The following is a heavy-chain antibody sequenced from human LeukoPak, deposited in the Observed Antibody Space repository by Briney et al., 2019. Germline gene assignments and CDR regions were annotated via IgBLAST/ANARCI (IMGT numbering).Heavy chain of an antibody. Sequence: GGSLRLSCAVSGFAVSSNYMSWVRQAPGKGLEWVSILYSGGGAYYADSVKGRFTISRDNSKNTVYLQINSLRADDTAVYYCVKDFGRVRGTPDSWGQGTLVTVSS. D-gene: IGHD2/OR15-2a*01. CDR3: VKDFGRVRGTPDS. V-gene: IGHV3-53*01. J-gene: IGHJ4*02. CDR1: GFAVSSNY. CDR2: LYSGGGA.